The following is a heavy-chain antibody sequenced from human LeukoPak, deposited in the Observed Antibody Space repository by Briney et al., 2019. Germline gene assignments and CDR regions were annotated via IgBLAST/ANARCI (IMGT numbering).Heavy chain of an antibody. CDR1: GYTFTGHY. J-gene: IGHJ4*02. V-gene: IGHV1-2*06. Sequence: ASVKVSCKASGYTFTGHYMHWVRQAPGQGLEWMGRINPNSGGTSYAQKFQGRVTMTRDTSITTAYMELSRLRSDDTAVYYCTREPISGVDYWGQGTLVTASS. CDR2: INPNSGGT. D-gene: IGHD2-2*02. CDR3: TREPISGVDY.